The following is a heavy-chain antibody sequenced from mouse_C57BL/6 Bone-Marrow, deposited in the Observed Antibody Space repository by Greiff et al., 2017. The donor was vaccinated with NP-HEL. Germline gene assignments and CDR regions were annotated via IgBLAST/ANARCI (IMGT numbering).Heavy chain of an antibody. CDR3: AKNSYYYGSSLDY. D-gene: IGHD1-1*01. CDR1: GFSLTSYG. J-gene: IGHJ2*01. CDR2: IWRGGST. V-gene: IGHV2-5*01. Sequence: VQLVESGPGLVQPSQSLSITCTVSGFSLTSYGVHWVRQSPGKGLEWLGVIWRGGSTDYNAAFMSRLSITKDNSKSQVFFKMNSLQADDTAIYYCAKNSYYYGSSLDYWGQGTTLTVSS.